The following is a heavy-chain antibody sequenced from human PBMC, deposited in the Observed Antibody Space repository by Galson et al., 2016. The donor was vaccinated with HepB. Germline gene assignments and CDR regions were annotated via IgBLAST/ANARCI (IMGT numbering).Heavy chain of an antibody. V-gene: IGHV3-30*18. D-gene: IGHD4-23*01. CDR2: IWYDGSEK. CDR1: GFTFSNYG. J-gene: IGHJ4*02. CDR3: AKQLPSGGNSRSPDY. Sequence: SLRLSCAASGFTFSNYGMHWVRQAPGKGLEWVAVIWYDGSEKYYADSVKGRFTISRDNSKNTLYLRMNSLRAEDTAVYYCAKQLPSGGNSRSPDYWGQGTLVTVSS.